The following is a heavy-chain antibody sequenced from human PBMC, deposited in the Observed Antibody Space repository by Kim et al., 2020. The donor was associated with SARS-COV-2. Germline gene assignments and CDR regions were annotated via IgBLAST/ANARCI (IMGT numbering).Heavy chain of an antibody. CDR1: GFTFSSYS. CDR3: VGYYDSSGYYYVDY. J-gene: IGHJ4*02. CDR2: ISSSSSTI. D-gene: IGHD3-22*01. V-gene: IGHV3-48*02. Sequence: GGSLRLSCAASGFTFSSYSMNWVRQAPGKGLEWVSYISSSSSTIYYADSVKGRFTISRDNAKNSLYLQMNSLRDEDTAVYYCVGYYDSSGYYYVDYWGQGTLVTVSS.